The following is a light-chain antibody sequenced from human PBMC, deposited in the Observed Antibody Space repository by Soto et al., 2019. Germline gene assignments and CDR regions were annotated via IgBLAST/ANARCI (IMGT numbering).Light chain of an antibody. CDR3: SSFTSSSTLEVV. CDR2: DVR. V-gene: IGLV2-14*03. Sequence: QSALTQPASVSGSPGQSITISCTGTSSDVGGYDYVSWYQQHPGKAPKLMIYDVRNRPSGVSNRFSGSKSGNTASLTISGLQAEDEADYYCSSFTSSSTLEVVVGGGTKLTVL. J-gene: IGLJ2*01. CDR1: SSDVGGYDY.